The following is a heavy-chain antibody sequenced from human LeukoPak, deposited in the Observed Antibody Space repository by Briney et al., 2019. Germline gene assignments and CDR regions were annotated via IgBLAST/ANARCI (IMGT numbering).Heavy chain of an antibody. CDR1: GFTFSRYW. D-gene: IGHD6-19*01. J-gene: IGHJ4*02. Sequence: PAGSLRLSCAASGFTFSRYWMHWVRQTPGKGLVWVSRINSDGRSTNYADSVKGRFTISRDNAKNTLYLQMNSLRAEDTAVYYCARDPDSSGWSSFEYWGQGALVTVSS. CDR2: INSDGRST. CDR3: ARDPDSSGWSSFEY. V-gene: IGHV3-74*01.